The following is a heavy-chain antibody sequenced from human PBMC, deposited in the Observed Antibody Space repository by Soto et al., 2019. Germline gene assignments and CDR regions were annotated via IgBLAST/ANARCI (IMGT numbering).Heavy chain of an antibody. Sequence: SETLSLTCAVSGGSISSGGYSWSWIRQPPGKGLEWIGYIYHSGSTKHNPSLKSRVTISIDTSKNQFSLKLSSVAAADTALYYCALTMVRGVVPREFDYWGPGTLVTVS. D-gene: IGHD3-10*01. J-gene: IGHJ4*02. V-gene: IGHV4-30-2*01. CDR1: GGSISSGGYS. CDR3: ALTMVRGVVPREFDY. CDR2: IYHSGST.